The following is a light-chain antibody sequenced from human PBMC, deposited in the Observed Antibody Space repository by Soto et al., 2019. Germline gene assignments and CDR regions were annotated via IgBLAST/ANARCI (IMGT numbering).Light chain of an antibody. CDR1: QSVSTN. CDR2: FAS. CDR3: QQYDKWPRT. J-gene: IGKJ1*01. Sequence: VMTQSTSTLSVSPWERASLSCRASQSVSTNSAWYQQKPGQPPRLLIYFASTRATAVPARFTAGGSGTEFTLTISSLQSDDLAVYYCQQYDKWPRTFGQGTKVDIK. V-gene: IGKV3-15*01.